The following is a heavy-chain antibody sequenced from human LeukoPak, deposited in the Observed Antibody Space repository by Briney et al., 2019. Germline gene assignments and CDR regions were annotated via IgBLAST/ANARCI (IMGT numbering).Heavy chain of an antibody. CDR2: IYHSGST. CDR1: AYSISSGYY. CDR3: ARTHPDYYYYYMDV. J-gene: IGHJ6*03. V-gene: IGHV4-38-2*02. Sequence: PSETLSLTCTVSAYSISSGYYWGWIRQPPGKGLEWIGSIYHSGSTYYNPSLKSRVTISVDTSKNQFSLKLSSVTATGTAVYYCARTHPDYYYYYMDVWGKGTTVTVSS.